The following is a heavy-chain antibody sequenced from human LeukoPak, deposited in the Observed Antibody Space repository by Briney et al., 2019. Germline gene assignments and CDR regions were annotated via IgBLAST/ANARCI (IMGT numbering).Heavy chain of an antibody. CDR1: GYTFTSYG. V-gene: IGHV1-18*01. CDR3: ARAGLTNYYYGMDV. D-gene: IGHD3-9*01. Sequence: ASVKVSCKASGYTFTSYGISWVRQAPGQGLEWMGWISAYNGNTNYAQKLQGRVTMTTDTSTSTAYMELRSLRSDDTVVYYCARAGLTNYYYGMDVWGQGTTVTVSS. CDR2: ISAYNGNT. J-gene: IGHJ6*02.